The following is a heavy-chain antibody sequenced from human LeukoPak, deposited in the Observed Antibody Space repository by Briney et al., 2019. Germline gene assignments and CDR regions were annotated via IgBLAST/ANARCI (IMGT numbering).Heavy chain of an antibody. CDR2: IYNSGST. CDR1: GGSISSYY. V-gene: IGHV4-59*01. D-gene: IGHD1-26*01. CDR3: ARAAYSGSYHSDY. J-gene: IGHJ4*02. Sequence: PSETLSLTCTVSGGSISSYYWSWIRQPPGKGLEWIGYIYNSGSTNYNPSLKSRVTISVDTSKNQFSLKLSSVTAADTAVYYCARAAYSGSYHSDYWGQGTLVTVSS.